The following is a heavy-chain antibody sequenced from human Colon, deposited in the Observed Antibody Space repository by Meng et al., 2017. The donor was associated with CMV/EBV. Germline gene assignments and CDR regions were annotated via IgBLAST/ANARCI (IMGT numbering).Heavy chain of an antibody. CDR3: ASLLVVPASNYDY. D-gene: IGHD3-9*01. CDR2: IKRQKDGATT. J-gene: IGHJ4*02. Sequence: SGFPFSNAWMSCVRQAPVKGLEWVGRIKRQKDGATTDYSAPVKGRFTISRHDSKNTVYLEMNSLRAEDTAVYYCASLLVVPASNYDYWGRGTLVTVSS. V-gene: IGHV3-15*01. CDR1: GFPFSNAW.